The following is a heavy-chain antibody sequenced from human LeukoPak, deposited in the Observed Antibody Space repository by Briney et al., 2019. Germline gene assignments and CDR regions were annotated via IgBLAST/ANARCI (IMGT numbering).Heavy chain of an antibody. CDR1: GGPIISGGSY. CDR2: TFHSGNT. V-gene: IGHV4-31*03. Sequence: SQTLSLTCTVSGGPIISGGSYWTWIRQHPGRGLEYIGYTFHSGNTYYNPSLKSRVSISVDTSKNQFSLQLSSVTAADTAVYYCARMFIEATNRGRVDPWGQGTLVTVSS. J-gene: IGHJ5*02. D-gene: IGHD2-8*01. CDR3: ARMFIEATNRGRVDP.